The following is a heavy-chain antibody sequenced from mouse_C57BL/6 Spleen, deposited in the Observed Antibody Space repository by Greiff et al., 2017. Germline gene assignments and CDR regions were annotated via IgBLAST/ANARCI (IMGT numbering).Heavy chain of an antibody. V-gene: IGHV2-5*01. CDR1: GFSLTSYG. J-gene: IGHJ4*01. CDR2: IWRGGST. Sequence: VQLQQSGPGLVQPSQSLSITCTVSGFSLTSYGVHWVRQSPGKGLEWLGVIWRGGSTDYNAAFMSRLSITKDNSKSQVFFKMNSLQADDTAIYYCAKNGGLRLYAMDYWGQGTSVTVSS. D-gene: IGHD2-4*01. CDR3: AKNGGLRLYAMDY.